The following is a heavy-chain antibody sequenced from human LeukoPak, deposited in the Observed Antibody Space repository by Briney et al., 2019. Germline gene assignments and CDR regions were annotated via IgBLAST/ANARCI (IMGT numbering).Heavy chain of an antibody. Sequence: SETLSLTCTVSGGSISSSSYYWGWIRQPPGKGLEWIGSIYYSGNTYYSPSLKNQVTISVDTSKNQFSLKLSSVTAADTAVYYCARGSPLVYDFWSGYYTPNGPFDYWGQGTLVTVSS. J-gene: IGHJ4*02. V-gene: IGHV4-39*01. D-gene: IGHD3-3*01. CDR1: GGSISSSSYY. CDR3: ARGSPLVYDFWSGYYTPNGPFDY. CDR2: IYYSGNT.